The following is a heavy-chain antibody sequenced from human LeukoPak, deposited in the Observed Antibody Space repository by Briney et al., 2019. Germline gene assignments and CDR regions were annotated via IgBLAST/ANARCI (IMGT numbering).Heavy chain of an antibody. CDR2: IYTSGST. Sequence: SQALSLTCTVSGGSISSGSYYWSWIRQPAGKGLEWIGRIYTSGSTNYNPSLKSRVTISVDTSKNQFSLKLSSVTAADTAVYYCAREDRYYFDYWGQGTLVTVSS. V-gene: IGHV4-61*02. CDR3: AREDRYYFDY. CDR1: GGSISSGSYY. D-gene: IGHD3-9*01. J-gene: IGHJ4*02.